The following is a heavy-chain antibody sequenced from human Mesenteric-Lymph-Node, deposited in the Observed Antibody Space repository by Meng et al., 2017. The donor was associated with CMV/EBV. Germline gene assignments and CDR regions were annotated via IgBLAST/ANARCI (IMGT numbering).Heavy chain of an antibody. CDR2: IDWDDVK. CDR1: GFSLNTGGMC. D-gene: IGHD3-3*01. Sequence: SGPTLVKPTETLTLTCTFSGFSLNTGGMCVTWVRQPPGKALEWLALIDWDDVKFYSTSLKTRLTVSKDTSKNQVVLTMTNMDPVDTGTYYCARILYGRFYGVVRRDYYNGIDVWGQGTTVTVSS. CDR3: ARILYGRFYGVVRRDYYNGIDV. J-gene: IGHJ6*02. V-gene: IGHV2-70*20.